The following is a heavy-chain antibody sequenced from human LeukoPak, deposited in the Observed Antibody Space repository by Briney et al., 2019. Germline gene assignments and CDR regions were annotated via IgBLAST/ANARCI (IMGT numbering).Heavy chain of an antibody. CDR1: GFTFSNYN. CDR3: ARGIAGGAFDI. V-gene: IGHV3-21*01. Sequence: GGSLRLSCAASGFTFSNYNMNWVRQAPGKGLEWVSSISSRSDYMYYADSIKGRFTISRDNSKNTLYLQISSLKVEDTAVFYCARGIAGGAFDIWGQGTVVTVSS. CDR2: ISSRSDYM. D-gene: IGHD2-21*01. J-gene: IGHJ3*02.